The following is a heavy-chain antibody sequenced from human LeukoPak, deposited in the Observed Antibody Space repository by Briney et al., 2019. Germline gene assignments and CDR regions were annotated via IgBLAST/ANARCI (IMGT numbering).Heavy chain of an antibody. D-gene: IGHD2-21*02. Sequence: GGSLRLSCAASGFTFSSYWMSWVRQAPGKGLEWVANIKQDGSEKYYVDSVKGRFTISRDNAKNSLYLQMNSLRAEDTAVYYCAREGLAYCGGDCYSLGVIAFDIWGQGTMVTVSS. J-gene: IGHJ3*02. CDR2: IKQDGSEK. V-gene: IGHV3-7*01. CDR1: GFTFSSYW. CDR3: AREGLAYCGGDCYSLGVIAFDI.